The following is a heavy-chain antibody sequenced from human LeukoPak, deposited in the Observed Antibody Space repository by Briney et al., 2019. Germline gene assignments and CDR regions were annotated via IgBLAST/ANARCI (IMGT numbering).Heavy chain of an antibody. J-gene: IGHJ4*02. CDR2: IYPGDSAT. V-gene: IGHV5-51*01. CDR3: ARPVQLDSSFDY. Sequence: RRMPGKGPEWIGIIYPGDSATRYSPSFPGQVTISADKSISTAYLQWSSLKASDTAMYYCARPVQLDSSFDYWGQGTLVTVSS. D-gene: IGHD3-22*01.